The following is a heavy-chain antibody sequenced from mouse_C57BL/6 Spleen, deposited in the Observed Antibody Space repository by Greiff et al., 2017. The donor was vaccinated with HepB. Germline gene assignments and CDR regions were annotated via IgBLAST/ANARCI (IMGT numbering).Heavy chain of an antibody. D-gene: IGHD5-5*01. V-gene: IGHV14-4*01. Sequence: VQLKQSGAELVRPGASVKLSCTASGFNIKDDYMHWVKQRPEQGLEWIGWIDPENGDTEYASKFQGKATITADTSSNTAYLQLSSLTSEDTAVYYCTTTPYGAWFAYWGQGTLVTVSA. CDR2: IDPENGDT. J-gene: IGHJ3*01. CDR1: GFNIKDDY. CDR3: TTTPYGAWFAY.